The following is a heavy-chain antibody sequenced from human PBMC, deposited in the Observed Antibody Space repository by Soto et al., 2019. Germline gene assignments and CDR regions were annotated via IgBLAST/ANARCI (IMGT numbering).Heavy chain of an antibody. CDR2: ISGSGGST. V-gene: IGHV3-23*01. D-gene: IGHD5-12*01. J-gene: IGHJ4*02. Sequence: GGSLRLSCAASGFTFSSYAMSWVRQAPGKGLEWVSAISGSGGSTYYADSVKGRFTISRDNSKNTLYLQMNSLRAEDTAVYYCAKVSGDPRYSGYDYWGQGTLVTVSS. CDR3: AKVSGDPRYSGYDY. CDR1: GFTFSSYA.